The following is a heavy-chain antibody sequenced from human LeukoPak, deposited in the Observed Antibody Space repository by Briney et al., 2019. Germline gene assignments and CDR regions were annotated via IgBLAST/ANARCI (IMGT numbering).Heavy chain of an antibody. J-gene: IGHJ4*02. CDR2: INHSGST. Sequence: PSETLSLTCAVYGGSFSGYYWSWIRQPPGKGLEWIGEINHSGSTNYNPSLKSRVTISVDTSKNQFSLKLSSVTAADTAVYYCARSGAYSGYVGSVYYFDYWGQGTLVTVSS. V-gene: IGHV4-34*01. CDR1: GGSFSGYY. CDR3: ARSGAYSGYVGSVYYFDY. D-gene: IGHD5-12*01.